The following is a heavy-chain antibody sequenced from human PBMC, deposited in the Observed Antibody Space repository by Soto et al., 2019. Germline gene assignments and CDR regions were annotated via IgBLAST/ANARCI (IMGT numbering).Heavy chain of an antibody. D-gene: IGHD3-22*01. J-gene: IGHJ4*02. Sequence: SVKVSCKASGGTFSSYTISWVRQAPGQGLEWMGRIIPILGIANYAQKFQGRVTITADKSTSTAYMELSSLRSEDTAVYYCAAGKYYYDSSGYYPPLDYWGQGTLVTVSS. CDR3: AAGKYYYDSSGYYPPLDY. V-gene: IGHV1-69*02. CDR1: GGTFSSYT. CDR2: IIPILGIA.